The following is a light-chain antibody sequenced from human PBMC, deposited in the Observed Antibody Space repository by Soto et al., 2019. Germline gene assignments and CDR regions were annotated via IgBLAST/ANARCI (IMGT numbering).Light chain of an antibody. CDR3: QVWDSSRGV. Sequence: SSELTQPPSVSVAPGKTARITCGGNNIGSKSVHWYQQKPGQAPVLVIYYDSDRPSGIPERFSGSNSGNTATLTISRVEAGDEADYYCQVWDSSRGVFGTGPKVTVL. CDR1: NIGSKS. CDR2: YDS. J-gene: IGLJ1*01. V-gene: IGLV3-21*04.